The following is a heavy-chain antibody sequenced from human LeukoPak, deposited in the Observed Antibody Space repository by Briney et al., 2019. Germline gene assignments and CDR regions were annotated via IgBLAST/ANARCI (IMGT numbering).Heavy chain of an antibody. CDR2: IYYSGST. CDR3: ARAKEMATIWDYYYYGMDV. V-gene: IGHV4-59*12. J-gene: IGHJ6*02. CDR1: GGSISSYY. Sequence: SETLSLTCTVSGGSISSYYWSWIRQPPGKGLEWIGYIYYSGSTNYNPSLKSRVTISVDTSKNQFSLKLSSVTAADTAVYCCARAKEMATIWDYYYYGMDVWGQGTTVTVSS. D-gene: IGHD5-24*01.